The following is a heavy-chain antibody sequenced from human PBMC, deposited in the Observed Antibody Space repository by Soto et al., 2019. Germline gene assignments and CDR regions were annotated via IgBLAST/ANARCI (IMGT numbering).Heavy chain of an antibody. CDR2: ISGSGGST. V-gene: IGHV3-23*01. J-gene: IGHJ4*02. Sequence: GGSLRLSCAASGFTFSSYAMSWVRQAPGKGLEWVSAISGSGGSTYYADSVKGRFTISRDNSKNTLYLQMNSLRAEDTAVYYCAKDRLTMIVVVIHMGYYFDYWGQGTLVTVSS. CDR3: AKDRLTMIVVVIHMGYYFDY. D-gene: IGHD3-22*01. CDR1: GFTFSSYA.